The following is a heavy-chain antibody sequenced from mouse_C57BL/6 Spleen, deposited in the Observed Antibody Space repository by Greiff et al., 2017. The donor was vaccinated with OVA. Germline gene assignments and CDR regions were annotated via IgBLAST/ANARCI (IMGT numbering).Heavy chain of an antibody. V-gene: IGHV2-9-1*01. Sequence: VKLVESGPGLVAPSQSLSITCTVSGFSLTSYAISWVRQPPGKGLAWLGVIWTGGGTNYNSALKSSLSISKDNSKSQVFLKMNSLQTDDTARYYWARNPGGNYGDYYAMDYWGQGTSVTVSS. D-gene: IGHD2-1*01. CDR1: GFSLTSYA. CDR2: IWTGGGT. CDR3: ARNPGGNYGDYYAMDY. J-gene: IGHJ4*01.